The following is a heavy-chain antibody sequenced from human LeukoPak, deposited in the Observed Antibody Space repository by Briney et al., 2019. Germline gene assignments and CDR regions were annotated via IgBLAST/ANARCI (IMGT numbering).Heavy chain of an antibody. Sequence: GGSLRLSCAASGFTFSSYWMSWVRQAPGKGLEWVAVISYDGSNKYYADSVKGRFTISRGNSKNTLYLQMNSLRAEDTAVYYCAKEAGGLDDAFDIWGQGTMVTVSS. V-gene: IGHV3-30*18. CDR2: ISYDGSNK. CDR1: GFTFSSYW. J-gene: IGHJ3*02. D-gene: IGHD3/OR15-3a*01. CDR3: AKEAGGLDDAFDI.